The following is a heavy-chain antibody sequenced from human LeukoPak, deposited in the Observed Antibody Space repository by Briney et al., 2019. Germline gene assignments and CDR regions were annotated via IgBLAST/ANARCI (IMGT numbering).Heavy chain of an antibody. D-gene: IGHD2-2*01. CDR1: GYTFTNYY. CDR2: INPSGGAT. J-gene: IGHJ6*02. CDR3: ARIEYCSSTSCYGYYYYGMDV. V-gene: IGHV1-46*01. Sequence: ASVKVSCKASGYTFTNYYIHWVRQAPGQGLEWLGVINPSGGATSYAQRFQGRVTMTRNTSISTAYMELSSLRSEDTAVYYCARIEYCSSTSCYGYYYYGMDVWGQGTTVTVSS.